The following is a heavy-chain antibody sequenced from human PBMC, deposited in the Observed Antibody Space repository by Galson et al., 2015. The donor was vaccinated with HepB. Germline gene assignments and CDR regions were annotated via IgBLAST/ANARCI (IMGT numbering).Heavy chain of an antibody. CDR2: INPNSGSA. D-gene: IGHD5-18*01. CDR3: ARGPPLYGYSYGPDDIFDI. J-gene: IGHJ3*02. CDR1: GYTFTGYY. Sequence: SVKVSCKASGYTFTGYYMHWVRQAPGQGLEWMGWINPNSGSAYYAQKFEGRVAMTRDTSITTVYMELSRLRSDDTAVYYCARGPPLYGYSYGPDDIFDIWGQGTLVTVSS. V-gene: IGHV1-2*02.